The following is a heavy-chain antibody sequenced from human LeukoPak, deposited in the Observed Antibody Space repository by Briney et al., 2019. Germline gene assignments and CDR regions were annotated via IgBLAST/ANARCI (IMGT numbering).Heavy chain of an antibody. J-gene: IGHJ6*04. CDR1: GGSFSGYY. D-gene: IGHD3-10*01. Sequence: SETLSLTCAVYGGSFSGYYWSWIRQPPGKGLEWIGEINHSGSTNYNPSLKSRVTISVDTSKNQFSLKLSSVTAADTAVYYCARGTIITMVRGIYYYYGMDVWGKGTTVPVSS. CDR2: INHSGST. V-gene: IGHV4-34*01. CDR3: ARGTIITMVRGIYYYYGMDV.